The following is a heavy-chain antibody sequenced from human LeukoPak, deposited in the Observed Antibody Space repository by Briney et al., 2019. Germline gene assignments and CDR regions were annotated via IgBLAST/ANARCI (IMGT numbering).Heavy chain of an antibody. D-gene: IGHD2-2*01. CDR1: GFTFSSYA. J-gene: IGHJ6*02. V-gene: IGHV3-23*01. Sequence: PGGSLRLSCAASGFTFSSYAMGWVRQAPGKGLEWVSAISGSGGSTFYADSVKGWFTISRDNSKNTLYLQMNSLRAEDTAVYYCAKGLCSTSCYSVPDHVWGQGTTVTVSS. CDR3: AKGLCSTSCYSVPDHV. CDR2: ISGSGGST.